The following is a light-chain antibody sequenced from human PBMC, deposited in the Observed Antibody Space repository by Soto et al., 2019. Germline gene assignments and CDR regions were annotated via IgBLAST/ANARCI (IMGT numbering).Light chain of an antibody. Sequence: VLTQSPGTLSLSPGERATLSCRASQSFSKNYVAWDQQKPCQSPGLLIYRAPIQATAIPDRFSGSRSGTDLTLTISRLEPEDSAVYYCQQHSRSPWTFGQGTKVDI. CDR2: RAP. J-gene: IGKJ1*01. CDR3: QQHSRSPWT. CDR1: QSFSKNY. V-gene: IGKV3-20*01.